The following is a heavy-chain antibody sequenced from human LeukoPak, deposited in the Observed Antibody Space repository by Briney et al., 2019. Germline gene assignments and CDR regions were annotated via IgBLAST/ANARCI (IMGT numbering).Heavy chain of an antibody. Sequence: PGGSLRLSCAASGFTFSSYGMHWVRQAPGKGLEWVAVISYDGSNKYYADSVKGGFTISRDNSKNTQYLQMNNLSAEDTAVYYCAKGRIGPDYWGQGTLVTVTS. CDR2: ISYDGSNK. D-gene: IGHD2-15*01. V-gene: IGHV3-30*18. J-gene: IGHJ4*02. CDR1: GFTFSSYG. CDR3: AKGRIGPDY.